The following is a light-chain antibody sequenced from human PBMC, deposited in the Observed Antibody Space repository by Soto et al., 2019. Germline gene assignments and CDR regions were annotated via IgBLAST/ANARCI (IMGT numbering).Light chain of an antibody. CDR2: NAF. CDR3: QQRYNWPRT. J-gene: IGKJ1*01. Sequence: IVLTQSPATLSLSPGERATLSCRASQSINIYLAWYQQRPGQAPRLLIYNAFNRATDIPGRFSGSGSGTDFTLTISSLEPEDFAIYYCQQRYNWPRTFGQGTKVEIE. CDR1: QSINIY. V-gene: IGKV3-11*01.